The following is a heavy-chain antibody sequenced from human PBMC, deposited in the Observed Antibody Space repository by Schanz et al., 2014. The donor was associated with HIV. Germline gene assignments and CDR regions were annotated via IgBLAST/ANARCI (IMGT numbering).Heavy chain of an antibody. J-gene: IGHJ4*02. CDR3: AKAPNYYDSSGYFDY. D-gene: IGHD3-22*01. CDR1: GFTFDDYA. V-gene: IGHV3-9*01. Sequence: EVQLVESGGGLVQPGRSLRLSCAASGFTFDDYAMHWVRQAPGKGLEWVSGISWNSGSIGYADSVKGRFTISRDNAKNSLYLQMNSLRAEDTALYYCAKAPNYYDSSGYFDYWGQGTLVIVSS. CDR2: ISWNSGSI.